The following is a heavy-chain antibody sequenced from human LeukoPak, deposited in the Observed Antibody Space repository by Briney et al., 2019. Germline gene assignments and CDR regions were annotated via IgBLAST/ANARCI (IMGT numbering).Heavy chain of an antibody. D-gene: IGHD1-1*01. CDR2: IYTSGST. J-gene: IGHJ4*02. CDR3: ARAILYLNRQLERPFDY. V-gene: IGHV4-61*02. CDR1: GGSISSGSYY. Sequence: SETLSLTCTVSGGSISSGSYYWSWIRQPAGKGLEWIGRIYTSGSTNYNPSLKSRVTISVDTSKNLFSLKLSSVTAADTAVYYCARAILYLNRQLERPFDYWGQGTLVTVSS.